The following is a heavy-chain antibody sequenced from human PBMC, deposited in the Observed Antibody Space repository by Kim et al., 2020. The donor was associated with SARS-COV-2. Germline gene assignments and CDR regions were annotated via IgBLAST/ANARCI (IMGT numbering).Heavy chain of an antibody. V-gene: IGHV4-39*01. CDR1: GGSISSSFNY. CDR3: ARLPHDSSGYVDC. Sequence: SETLSLTCTVSGGSISSSFNYWGWIRQPPGKGLEWIGSVYHSGSTYDSPSLKSRVTVSVDTAKNQFSLKVTSVTAADTAVYFCARLPHDSSGYVDCWGQGLLVTVSS. CDR2: VYHSGST. J-gene: IGHJ4*02. D-gene: IGHD3-22*01.